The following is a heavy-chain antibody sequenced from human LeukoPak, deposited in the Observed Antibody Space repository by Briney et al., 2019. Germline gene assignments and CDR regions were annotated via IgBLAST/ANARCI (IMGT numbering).Heavy chain of an antibody. CDR3: AKDEDESITGGNWFDP. CDR2: ISYDGSNK. J-gene: IGHJ5*02. D-gene: IGHD1-14*01. CDR1: GYTFTGYY. Sequence: SCKASGYTFTGYYMHWVRQAPGKGLEWVAVISYDGSNKYYADSVKGRFTISRDNSKNTLYLQMNSLRGEDRAVYYCAKDEDESITGGNWFDPWGQGTLVTVSS. V-gene: IGHV3-30*18.